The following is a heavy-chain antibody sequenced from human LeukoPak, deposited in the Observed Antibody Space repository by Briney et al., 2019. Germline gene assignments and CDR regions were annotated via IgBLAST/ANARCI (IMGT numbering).Heavy chain of an antibody. D-gene: IGHD1-26*01. J-gene: IGHJ4*02. CDR2: ISAYNGNT. V-gene: IGHV1-18*01. CDR3: ARVPGIVGAIVDY. CDR1: GYIFTSYG. Sequence: GASVKVSCKTSGYIFTSYGISWVRQAPGHGLEWMGWISAYNGNTNYAQKLQGRVTMTTDTSTSTGYMELRSLRSDDTAVYYCARVPGIVGAIVDYWGQGTLVTVSS.